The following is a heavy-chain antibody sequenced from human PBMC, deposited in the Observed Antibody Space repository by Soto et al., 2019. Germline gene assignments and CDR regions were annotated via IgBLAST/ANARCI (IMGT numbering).Heavy chain of an antibody. Sequence: VQLVESGGGLIQPGGSLRLICAASGLSVTANYMTWVRQAPGKGLEWLSIIYRGGGTYYADALKGRAIISRDGSRNMVFRQMNSLTAEDAGVYYCARRDDSETFDIWGRGTAVNVSS. V-gene: IGHV3-53*01. CDR2: IYRGGGT. J-gene: IGHJ3*02. CDR3: ARRDDSETFDI. CDR1: GLSVTANY. D-gene: IGHD5-18*01.